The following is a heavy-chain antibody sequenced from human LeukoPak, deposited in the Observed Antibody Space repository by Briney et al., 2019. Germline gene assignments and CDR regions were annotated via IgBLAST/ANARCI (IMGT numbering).Heavy chain of an antibody. CDR2: INPSGGST. D-gene: IGHD3-16*02. CDR3: ARVGHYDYVWGSYRPWFDP. J-gene: IGHJ5*02. CDR1: GYTFTSYY. V-gene: IGHV1-46*01. Sequence: ASVKVSCKASGYTFTSYYMHWVRQAPGQGLEWMGIINPSGGSTSYAQKFQGRVTMSRDTSTSTVYMELRSLRSDDTAVYYCARVGHYDYVWGSYRPWFDPWGQGTLVTVSS.